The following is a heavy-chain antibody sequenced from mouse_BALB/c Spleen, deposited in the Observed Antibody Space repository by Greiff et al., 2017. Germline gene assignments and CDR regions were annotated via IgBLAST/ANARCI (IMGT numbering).Heavy chain of an antibody. V-gene: IGHV1-4*02. CDR1: GYTFTSYT. CDR2: INPSSGYT. CDR3: ARAYGSWFAY. J-gene: IGHJ3*01. D-gene: IGHD6-5*01. Sequence: QVQLQQSAAELARPGASVKMSCKASGYTFTSYTLHWVKQRPGQGLEWIGYINPSSGYTEYNQKFKDKTTLTADKSSSTAYMQLSSLTSEAAAVYYCARAYGSWFAYWGQGTLVTVSA.